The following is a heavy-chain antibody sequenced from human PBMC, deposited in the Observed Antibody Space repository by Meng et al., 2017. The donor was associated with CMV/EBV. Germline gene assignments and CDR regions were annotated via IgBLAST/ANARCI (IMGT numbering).Heavy chain of an antibody. V-gene: IGHV3-7*01. CDR3: ACGLYYYYGMDV. Sequence: GESLKISCAASGFTFSSYWMSWVRQAPGKGLEWVANIKQDGSEKYYVDSVKGRFTISRDNIKNSMYLQMNSLRAEDTAVYYCACGLYYYYGMDVWGQGTTVTVSS. J-gene: IGHJ6*02. CDR2: IKQDGSEK. D-gene: IGHD1-26*01. CDR1: GFTFSSYW.